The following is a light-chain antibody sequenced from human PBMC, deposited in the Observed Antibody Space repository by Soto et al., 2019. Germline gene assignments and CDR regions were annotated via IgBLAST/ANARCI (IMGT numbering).Light chain of an antibody. CDR3: QSYDSSLSGLL. CDR2: GNS. V-gene: IGLV1-40*01. CDR1: SSNIGAVFD. J-gene: IGLJ2*01. Sequence: QSVLTQPPSVSGAPGQRVTISCTGSSSNIGAVFDVHWYQQLPGTAPKLLIYGNSNRPSGVPDRFSGSKSGTSASLAITGLQAEDEADYYCQSYDSSLSGLLFGGGTKLPVL.